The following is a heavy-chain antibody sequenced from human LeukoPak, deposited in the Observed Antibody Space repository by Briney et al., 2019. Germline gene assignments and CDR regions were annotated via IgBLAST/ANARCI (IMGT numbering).Heavy chain of an antibody. CDR2: INPNSGGT. D-gene: IGHD6-13*01. CDR1: GYTFTGYY. V-gene: IGHV1-2*02. Sequence: ASVKVSCKASGYTFTGYYMHWVRQAPGQGLEWMGWINPNSGGTNYTQKLQGRVTMTRDTSISTAYMELSRLRSDDTAVYYCAREVYSSSQGYYYYMDVWGKGTTVTVSS. CDR3: AREVYSSSQGYYYYMDV. J-gene: IGHJ6*03.